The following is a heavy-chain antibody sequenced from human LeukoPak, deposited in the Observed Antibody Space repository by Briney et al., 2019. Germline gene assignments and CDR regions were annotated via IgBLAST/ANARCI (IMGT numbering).Heavy chain of an antibody. J-gene: IGHJ4*02. CDR3: ARVQGTGLIDY. Sequence: PSETLSLTCAVSGGSISSYNWWNWVRQPPGKGLEWIGEIHHSGSTNYNPSLKSRVTISLATSKNQFSLNLNSVTAADTAVYYCARVQGTGLIDYWGQGTLVTVSS. CDR1: GGSISSYNW. CDR2: IHHSGST. V-gene: IGHV4-4*02. D-gene: IGHD1-1*01.